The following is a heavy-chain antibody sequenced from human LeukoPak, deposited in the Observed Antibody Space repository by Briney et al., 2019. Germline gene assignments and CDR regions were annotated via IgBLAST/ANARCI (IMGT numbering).Heavy chain of an antibody. J-gene: IGHJ6*03. D-gene: IGHD3-9*01. CDR1: GGSISSYY. V-gene: IGHV4-59*01. CDR2: IYYSGST. CDR3: ARAKGYDILTGSYYYYMDV. Sequence: PSETLSLTCTVSGGSISSYYWSRIRQPPGKGLEWIGYIYYSGSTNYNPSLKSRVTISVDTSKNQFSLKLSSVTAADTAVYYCARAKGYDILTGSYYYYMDVWGKGTTVTVSS.